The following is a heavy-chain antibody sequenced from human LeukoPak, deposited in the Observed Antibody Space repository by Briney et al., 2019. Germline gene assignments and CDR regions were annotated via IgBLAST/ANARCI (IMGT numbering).Heavy chain of an antibody. Sequence: GGSLRLSCAASGFTVSSNYMSWVRQAPGKGLEWVSVIYSGGSTYYADSVKGRFTISRDNSKNTLYLQMNSLRAEDTAVYYCARVSLMITFGGVITNDAFDIWGQGTMATVSS. D-gene: IGHD3-16*01. V-gene: IGHV3-53*01. J-gene: IGHJ3*02. CDR1: GFTVSSNY. CDR2: IYSGGST. CDR3: ARVSLMITFGGVITNDAFDI.